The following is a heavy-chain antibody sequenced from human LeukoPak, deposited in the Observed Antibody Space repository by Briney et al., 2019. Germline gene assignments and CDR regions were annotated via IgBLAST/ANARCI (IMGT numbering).Heavy chain of an antibody. J-gene: IGHJ4*02. CDR1: GYEFTDFY. D-gene: IGHD5-12*01. CDR2: IHPNSGAT. V-gene: IGHV1-2*02. Sequence: GASVKVSCKASGYEFTDFYIHWVRQAPGQRPEWMGWIHPNSGATNYARVFQGRVTITRDTSISTAYMELGSLKFDDRAVYYCARLRGGFDSGDYWGQGSLVTVSS. CDR3: ARLRGGFDSGDY.